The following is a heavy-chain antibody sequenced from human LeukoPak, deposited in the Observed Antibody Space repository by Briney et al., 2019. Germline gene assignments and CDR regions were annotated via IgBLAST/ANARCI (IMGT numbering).Heavy chain of an antibody. V-gene: IGHV3-30*18. CDR3: AKDRGNYYGSGSPAFDY. CDR2: ISYDGSNK. CDR1: GFTFSSYG. J-gene: IGHJ4*02. Sequence: GGSLRLSCAASGFTFSSYGMHWVRQAPGKGLEWVAVISYDGSNKYYADSVKGRFTISRDNSKNTLYLQMNSLRAEDTAVYYCAKDRGNYYGSGSPAFDYWGQGTLVTVSS. D-gene: IGHD3-10*01.